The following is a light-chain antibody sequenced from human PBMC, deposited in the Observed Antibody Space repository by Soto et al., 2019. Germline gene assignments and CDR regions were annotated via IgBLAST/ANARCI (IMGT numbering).Light chain of an antibody. Sequence: DIVLTQSPDSLAVSLGERATINCKSSQSVLYSSNNKNYLAWYQQEPGQPPKLLISWASTRESGVPDRFSGSGSGTDFTLTISSLQAADVAVYYCQQYYTTPYTFGQGTKLEIK. CDR2: WAS. J-gene: IGKJ2*01. CDR3: QQYYTTPYT. V-gene: IGKV4-1*01. CDR1: QSVLYSSNNKNY.